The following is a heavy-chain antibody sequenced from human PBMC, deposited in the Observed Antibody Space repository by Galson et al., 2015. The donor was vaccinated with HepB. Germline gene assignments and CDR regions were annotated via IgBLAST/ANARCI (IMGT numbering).Heavy chain of an antibody. CDR1: GFTFSNYA. D-gene: IGHD4-17*01. J-gene: IGHJ3*02. CDR3: GKDPNGDYVGAFDI. Sequence: PLRHACADSGFTFSNYARRWVRQSPGDGLEGVSGISATGTSTYYADAVKGRFTISRDNSKNTLYLQMSSLRAEDTAIYYCGKDPNGDYVGAFDIWGRGTTVTVSS. V-gene: IGHV3-23*01. CDR2: ISATGTST.